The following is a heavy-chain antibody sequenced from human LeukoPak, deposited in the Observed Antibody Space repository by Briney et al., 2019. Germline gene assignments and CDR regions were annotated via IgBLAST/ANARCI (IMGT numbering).Heavy chain of an antibody. CDR1: GFTFSHYS. CDR2: IYSGGST. J-gene: IGHJ6*03. V-gene: IGHV3-53*01. CDR3: ATGSSWYGYYYYYMDV. Sequence: GGSLRLSCAASGFTFSHYSMNWVRQAPGKGLEWVSVIYSGGSTYYPDSVKGRFPISRDNSKNTLYLQMNSLRAEDTAVYYCATGSSWYGYYYYYMDVWGKGTTVTISS. D-gene: IGHD6-13*01.